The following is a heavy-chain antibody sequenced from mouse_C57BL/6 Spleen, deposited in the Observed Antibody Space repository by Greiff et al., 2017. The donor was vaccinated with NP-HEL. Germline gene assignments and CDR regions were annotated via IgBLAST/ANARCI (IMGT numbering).Heavy chain of an antibody. D-gene: IGHD1-1*01. V-gene: IGHV1-55*01. J-gene: IGHJ1*03. CDR2: IYPGSGST. CDR1: GYTFTSYW. CDR3: AREDTTVVATRYFDV. Sequence: VQLQQPGAELVKPGASVKMSCKASGYTFTSYWITWVKQRPGQGLEWIGDIYPGSGSTNYNEKFKSKATLTVDTSSSTAYMQLSSLTSEDSAVYYCAREDTTVVATRYFDVWGTGTTVTVSS.